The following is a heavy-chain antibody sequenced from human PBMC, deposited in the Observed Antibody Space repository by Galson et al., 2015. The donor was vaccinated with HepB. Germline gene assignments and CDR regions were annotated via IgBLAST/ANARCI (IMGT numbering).Heavy chain of an antibody. J-gene: IGHJ6*03. CDR1: GGPISSGDYF. CDR3: AREGLFDCSSTSCYGYYYYVDV. V-gene: IGHV4-30-4*01. Sequence: TLSLTCTVSGGPISSGDYFWSWIRQPPGKGLEWIGYISYSGSAYYNPSLKSRLTFSLDTSKNQFSLKLSSVTAADTAVYYCAREGLFDCSSTSCYGYYYYVDVWGTGTTVTVSS. CDR2: ISYSGSA. D-gene: IGHD2-2*01.